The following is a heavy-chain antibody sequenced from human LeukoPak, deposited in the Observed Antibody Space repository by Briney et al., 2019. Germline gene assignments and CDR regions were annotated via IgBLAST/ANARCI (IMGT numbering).Heavy chain of an antibody. D-gene: IGHD5-24*01. J-gene: IGHJ4*02. V-gene: IGHV3-48*04. CDR2: ISKNSGSI. Sequence: GGSLRLSCVASGFTFSDYSMDWVRQAPGAGLEWISYISKNSGSIDYADSVRGRFTVSRDNVKNSLHLQMNSLRVEDTAIYYCARGRNAGGLAYWGQGVLVTVSS. CDR3: ARGRNAGGLAY. CDR1: GFTFSDYS.